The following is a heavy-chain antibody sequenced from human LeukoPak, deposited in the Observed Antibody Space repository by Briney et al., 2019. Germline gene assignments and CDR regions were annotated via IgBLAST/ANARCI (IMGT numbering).Heavy chain of an antibody. CDR1: GFTFSSYA. CDR3: AKARDSLGELSFH. Sequence: PGGSLRLSCAASGFTFSSYAMSWVRQAPGKGLEWVSAVSHDGGTPYYADSVKGRFTISRDSSKNTVYLQVNSLRAEDTAVYYCAKARDSLGELSFHGGQGTLVTVSS. V-gene: IGHV3-23*01. D-gene: IGHD3-16*02. CDR2: VSHDGGTP. J-gene: IGHJ4*02.